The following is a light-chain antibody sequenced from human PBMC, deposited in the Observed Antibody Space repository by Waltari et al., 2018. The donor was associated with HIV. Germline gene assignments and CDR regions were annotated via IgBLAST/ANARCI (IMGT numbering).Light chain of an antibody. J-gene: IGLJ3*02. CDR1: RLGTKT. Sequence: YVLTQAPSVSQAQGKTVTLTCEGDRLGTKTVNWYQQKSGQAPVLVIYYDSERPSGIPDRFSGSNSGNTATLTISRVEDGDEADYYCQVWDTASNEGVFGGGTKLTVL. CDR3: QVWDTASNEGV. V-gene: IGLV3-21*04. CDR2: YDS.